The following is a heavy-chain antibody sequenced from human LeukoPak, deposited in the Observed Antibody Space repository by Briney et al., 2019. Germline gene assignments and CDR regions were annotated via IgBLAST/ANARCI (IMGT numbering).Heavy chain of an antibody. CDR1: GFTFSRNG. CDR2: ISYDGSKK. CDR3: AKDRISNWAFDS. V-gene: IGHV3-30*18. D-gene: IGHD2-15*01. Sequence: GGSLRLSCAASGFTFSRNGMHWVRQAPGKGLEWVAVISYDGSKKCYADSVKDRFTISRDNSKNTLYLQMSSLRAEDSAVYYVAKDRISNWAFDSWGQGTLVTVSS. J-gene: IGHJ4*02.